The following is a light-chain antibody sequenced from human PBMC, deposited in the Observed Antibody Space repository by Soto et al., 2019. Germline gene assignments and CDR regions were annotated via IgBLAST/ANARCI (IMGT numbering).Light chain of an antibody. CDR2: FNN. CDR1: SSNIGAGYD. CDR3: QSYVSTLSGVV. J-gene: IGLJ2*01. Sequence: QSVLTQPPSVSGAPGQRVTIACTGSSSNIGAGYDVHWYQHLPGTAPKLLIYFNNNRPSGVPDRFSGSKSGTSASLAITGLRPEDEASYFCQSYVSTLSGVVFGGGTKLPVL. V-gene: IGLV1-40*01.